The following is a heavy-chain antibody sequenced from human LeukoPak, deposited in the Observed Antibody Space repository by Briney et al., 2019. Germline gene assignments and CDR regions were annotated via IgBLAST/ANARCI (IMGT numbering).Heavy chain of an antibody. CDR3: ARAPFGWFGELSWFDP. D-gene: IGHD3-10*01. Sequence: ASVKVTCKASGYTFTSYGISWVRQAPGQGLEWMGWISAYNGNTNYAQKLQGRVTMTTDTSTSTAYMELRSLRSDDTAVYYCARAPFGWFGELSWFDPWGQGTLVTVSS. CDR1: GYTFTSYG. V-gene: IGHV1-18*04. CDR2: ISAYNGNT. J-gene: IGHJ5*02.